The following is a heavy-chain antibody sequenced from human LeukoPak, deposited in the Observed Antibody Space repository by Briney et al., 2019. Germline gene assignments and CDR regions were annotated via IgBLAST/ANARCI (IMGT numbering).Heavy chain of an antibody. D-gene: IGHD3-9*01. V-gene: IGHV3-9*01. Sequence: PGGTLRLSCAASGFTFDDYAMHWVRQAPGKGLEWVSGISWNSGSIGYADSVKGRFTISRDNAKNPLYLQMNSLRAEDTALYYCAKGRVDILTGYCSFDYWGQGTLVTVSS. CDR1: GFTFDDYA. CDR3: AKGRVDILTGYCSFDY. J-gene: IGHJ4*02. CDR2: ISWNSGSI.